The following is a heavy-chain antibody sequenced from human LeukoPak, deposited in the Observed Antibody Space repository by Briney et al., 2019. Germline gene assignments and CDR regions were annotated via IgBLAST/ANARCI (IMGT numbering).Heavy chain of an antibody. J-gene: IGHJ3*02. CDR1: GFTFSSYW. CDR3: ARDRRVRGVHHAFDI. V-gene: IGHV3-74*01. CDR2: INSDGSST. Sequence: LSGGSLRLSCAASGFTFSSYWMHWVRHAPGKGLVWVSRINSDGSSTSYADSVKGRFTISRDNAKNTLYLQMNSLRAEDTAVYYCARDRRVRGVHHAFDIWGQGTMVTVSS. D-gene: IGHD3-10*01.